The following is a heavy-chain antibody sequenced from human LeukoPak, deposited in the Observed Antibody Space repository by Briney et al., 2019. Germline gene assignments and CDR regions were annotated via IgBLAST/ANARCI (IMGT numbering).Heavy chain of an antibody. Sequence: SLRLSCTASGFTFGDYAMSWFRQAPGKGLEWVGFIRSKAYGGTTEYAASVKGRFTISRDDSKSIAYLQMNSLKTEDTAVYYCTRANSGWYSIAANWDQGTLVTVSS. CDR2: IRSKAYGGTT. D-gene: IGHD6-19*01. V-gene: IGHV3-49*03. CDR3: TRANSGWYSIAAN. CDR1: GFTFGDYA. J-gene: IGHJ4*02.